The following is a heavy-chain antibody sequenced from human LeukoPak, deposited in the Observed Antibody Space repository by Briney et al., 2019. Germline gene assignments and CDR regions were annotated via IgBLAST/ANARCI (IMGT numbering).Heavy chain of an antibody. J-gene: IGHJ4*02. CDR1: GGSFSTYY. Sequence: PSETLSLTCAVYGGSFSTYYWSWVRQPPRKALECIGEINHSGSTNYNPSLKSRVTISANTSKGQFSLKLTSVTAADTAVYYCSTRGDWGQGTLVTVSS. CDR3: STRGD. V-gene: IGHV4-34*01. CDR2: INHSGST.